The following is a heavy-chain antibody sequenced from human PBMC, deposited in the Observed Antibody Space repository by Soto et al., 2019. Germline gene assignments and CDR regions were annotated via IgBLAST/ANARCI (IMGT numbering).Heavy chain of an antibody. J-gene: IGHJ4*02. CDR3: AQGLRSGYYKY. CDR2: ILSKTEGGTT. V-gene: IGHV3-15*01. Sequence: VQLVESGGGLVEPGGSLRLSCAASGFTFNNAWMSWVRQAPGKGLEWVGRILSKTEGGTTDYAAPVKGRFTFSRDNTIRTLYLNISSLESEDTALYYCAQGLRSGYYKYGGQGTLVAVSS. CDR1: GFTFNNAW. D-gene: IGHD3-3*01.